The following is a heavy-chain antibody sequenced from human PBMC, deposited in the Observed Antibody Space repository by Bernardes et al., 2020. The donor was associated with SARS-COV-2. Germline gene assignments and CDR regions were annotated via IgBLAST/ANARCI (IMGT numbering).Heavy chain of an antibody. V-gene: IGHV3-23*01. D-gene: IGHD1-1*01. CDR2: ISPSDDST. Sequence: VGSLILSCVASGITLNKYTMSWVRQSPGKGLEWVSAISPSDDSTFYRDSVKGRFTISRDNSKNTLYLQMNSLRVEDTATYYCAKNGSTLGYFDYWGQGSLVTVSS. J-gene: IGHJ4*02. CDR1: GITLNKYT. CDR3: AKNGSTLGYFDY.